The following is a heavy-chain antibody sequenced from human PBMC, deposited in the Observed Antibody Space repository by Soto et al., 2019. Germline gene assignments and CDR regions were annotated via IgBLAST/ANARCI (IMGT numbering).Heavy chain of an antibody. J-gene: IGHJ4*02. CDR3: ANEGQWRVLHY. CDR1: GFTFSSYG. D-gene: IGHD6-19*01. CDR2: ISYDGSNK. V-gene: IGHV3-30*18. Sequence: QVQLVESGGGVVQPGRSLRLSCAASGFTFSSYGMHWVRQAPGKGLEWVAVISYDGSNKYYADSVKGRFTISRDNSKNTLYLQMNSLRAEDTAVYYCANEGQWRVLHYWGQGTLVTVSS.